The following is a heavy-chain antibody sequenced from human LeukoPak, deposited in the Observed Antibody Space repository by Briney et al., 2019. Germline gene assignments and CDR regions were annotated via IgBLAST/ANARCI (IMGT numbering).Heavy chain of an antibody. CDR2: IKQDGSEK. CDR3: ARLSDDSSGYYASDFDY. CDR1: GFTFSSYW. V-gene: IGHV3-7*01. J-gene: IGHJ4*02. Sequence: GGSLRLFCAASGFTFSSYWMSWVRQAPGKGLEWVANIKQDGSEKYYVDSVKGRFTISRDNAKNSLYLQMNSLRAEDTAVYYCARLSDDSSGYYASDFDYWGQGTLVTVSS. D-gene: IGHD3-22*01.